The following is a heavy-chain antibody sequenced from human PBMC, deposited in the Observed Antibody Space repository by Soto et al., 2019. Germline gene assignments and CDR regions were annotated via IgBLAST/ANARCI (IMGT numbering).Heavy chain of an antibody. Sequence: GGSLRLSCAASGFTFTRHSMNRVRQAAGKGLEWISYISDSSGTIYYADSVKGRFTISRDNVQNSLYLQMNSLRDEDTAVYYCARDPYSSTTVTLMDYWGQGTQVTVSS. CDR3: ARDPYSSTTVTLMDY. D-gene: IGHD4-17*01. J-gene: IGHJ4*02. CDR2: ISDSSGTI. CDR1: GFTFTRHS. V-gene: IGHV3-48*02.